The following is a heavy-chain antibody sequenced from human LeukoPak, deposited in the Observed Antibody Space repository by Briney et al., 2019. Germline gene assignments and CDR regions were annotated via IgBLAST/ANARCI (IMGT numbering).Heavy chain of an antibody. V-gene: IGHV3-9*01. J-gene: IGHJ4*02. CDR1: GFTFDDYA. CDR3: AKGFYSSGWSHFDY. CDR2: ISWNSGSI. Sequence: GGSLRLSCAASGFTFDDYAMNWVRQAPGKGLEWVSGISWNSGSIGYADSVKGRFTISRDNAKNSLYLQMNSLRAEDTALYYCAKGFYSSGWSHFDYWGQGTLVTVSS. D-gene: IGHD6-19*01.